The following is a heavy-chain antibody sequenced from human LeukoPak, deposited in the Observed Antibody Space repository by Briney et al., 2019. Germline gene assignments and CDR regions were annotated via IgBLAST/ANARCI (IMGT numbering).Heavy chain of an antibody. J-gene: IGHJ3*02. CDR1: GFTFSSYS. V-gene: IGHV3-48*04. Sequence: GGSLRLSCAASGFTFSSYSMNWVRQAPGKGLEWVSYISSSGSTIYYADSVKGRFTISRDNAKNSLYLQMNSLRAEDTAVYYCARAVGYYDSSGYYFAAFDIWGQGTMVTVSS. CDR2: ISSSGSTI. D-gene: IGHD3-22*01. CDR3: ARAVGYYDSSGYYFAAFDI.